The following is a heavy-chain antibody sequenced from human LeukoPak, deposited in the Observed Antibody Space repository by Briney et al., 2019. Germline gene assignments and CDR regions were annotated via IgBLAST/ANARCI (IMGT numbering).Heavy chain of an antibody. Sequence: GGSLRLSCAASGFTFSSYWMSWVRQAPGKGLEWVANIKQDGSEKYYVDSVKGRFTISRDNAKNSLYLQMNSLRAEDTAVYYCTTDLNSSSRDYWGQGTLVTVSS. CDR3: TTDLNSSSRDY. CDR2: IKQDGSEK. CDR1: GFTFSSYW. J-gene: IGHJ4*02. D-gene: IGHD6-6*01. V-gene: IGHV3-7*01.